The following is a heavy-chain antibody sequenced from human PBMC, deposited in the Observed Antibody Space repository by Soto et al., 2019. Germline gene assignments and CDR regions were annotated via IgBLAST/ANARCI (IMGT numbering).Heavy chain of an antibody. D-gene: IGHD3-10*01. CDR3: VRQGIGDLHGLVDV. CDR2: VYYTGGT. CDR1: SGPSSSHN. Sequence: QVELQQSGPRLVKPSETLSLTCSVSSGPSSSHNWGWIRQSPGRGLEWIGYVYYTGGTSYNPSLRRRFTIPAHTSTTPLSLSLISLTAAETAVYYCVRQGIGDLHGLVDVWGQGTTVSVS. V-gene: IGHV4-59*08. J-gene: IGHJ6*02.